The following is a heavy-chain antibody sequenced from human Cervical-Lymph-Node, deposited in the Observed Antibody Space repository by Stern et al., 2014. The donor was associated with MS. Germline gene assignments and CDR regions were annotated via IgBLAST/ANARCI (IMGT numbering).Heavy chain of an antibody. CDR2: IYYYGST. J-gene: IGHJ6*02. V-gene: IGHV4-31*03. CDR3: ARGPLYGDYYYYGMDV. Sequence: QLQLQESGPGLVKPSQTLSLTCTVSGGSISSGGYYWNWIRHHPGKGLEWIGHIYYYGSTYYNPSLKSRLTISVDTSKNQFSLKLNSVTAADTAVYYCARGPLYGDYYYYGMDVWGQGTTVTVSS. CDR1: GGSISSGGYY. D-gene: IGHD4-17*01.